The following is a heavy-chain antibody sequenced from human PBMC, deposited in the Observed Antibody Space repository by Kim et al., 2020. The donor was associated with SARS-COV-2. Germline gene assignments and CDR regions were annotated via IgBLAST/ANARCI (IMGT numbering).Heavy chain of an antibody. Sequence: GGSLRLSCAASGFTFDDYAMHWVRQAPGKGLEWVSGISWNSGSIGYADSVKGRFTISRDNAKNSLYLQMNSLRAEDTALYYCAKGGGSGSYYRHYYFDYWGQGTLVTVSS. CDR1: GFTFDDYA. CDR2: ISWNSGSI. CDR3: AKGGGSGSYYRHYYFDY. D-gene: IGHD3-10*01. J-gene: IGHJ4*02. V-gene: IGHV3-9*01.